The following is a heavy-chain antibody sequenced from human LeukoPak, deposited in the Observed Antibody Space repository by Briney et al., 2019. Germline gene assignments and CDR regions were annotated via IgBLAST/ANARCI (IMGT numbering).Heavy chain of an antibody. CDR2: INQSGIT. Sequence: PSETLSLTCAVYGGSFSGYYRTWIRQPPGKGLEWIGEINQSGITNYNPSLKSRVTISVDTSKNQFPLKLTSVTAADTAVCYCARGRQWLPNWGQGTLVTVSS. CDR3: ARGRQWLPN. CDR1: GGSFSGYY. D-gene: IGHD6-19*01. V-gene: IGHV4-34*01. J-gene: IGHJ4*02.